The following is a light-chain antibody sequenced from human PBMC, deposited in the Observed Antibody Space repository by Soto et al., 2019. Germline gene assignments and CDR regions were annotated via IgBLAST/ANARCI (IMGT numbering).Light chain of an antibody. J-gene: IGKJ1*01. CDR2: GAS. CDR3: HQYGSSPRWT. CDR1: QSSSTY. V-gene: IGKV3-20*01. Sequence: EIVLTQSPGTLSLSPGERATLSCRASQSSSTYFAWYQQKPGHTPSLLIYGASNRATGIPDRFSASGSGTDFPLTHSRLEPEDFAVYYCHQYGSSPRWTFGQGTQLEI.